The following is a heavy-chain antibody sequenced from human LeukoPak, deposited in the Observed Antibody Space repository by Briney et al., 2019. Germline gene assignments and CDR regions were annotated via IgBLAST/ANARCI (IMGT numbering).Heavy chain of an antibody. V-gene: IGHV3-20*04. CDR3: ARDGYRSGDAFDI. J-gene: IGHJ3*02. Sequence: GGSLRLSCAASGFTFGVYDMSWVRQAPGKGLEWVSGINWNGGSTGYADSVKGRFTISRDNAKNSLYLQMNSLRAEDTALYYCARDGYRSGDAFDIWGQGTMVTVSS. D-gene: IGHD6-19*01. CDR2: INWNGGST. CDR1: GFTFGVYD.